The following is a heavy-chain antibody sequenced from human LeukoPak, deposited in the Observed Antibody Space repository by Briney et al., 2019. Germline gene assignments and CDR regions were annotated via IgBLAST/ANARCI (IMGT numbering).Heavy chain of an antibody. CDR3: AKDGGYSYGYPVDY. Sequence: GGSLRLSCAASGFTFSSYAMSWVRQAPGKGLKWVSAISGSGGSTYYADSVKGRFTISRDNSKNTLYLQMNSLRAEDTAVYYCAKDGGYSYGYPVDYWGQGTLVTVSS. CDR1: GFTFSSYA. V-gene: IGHV3-23*01. J-gene: IGHJ4*02. D-gene: IGHD5-18*01. CDR2: ISGSGGST.